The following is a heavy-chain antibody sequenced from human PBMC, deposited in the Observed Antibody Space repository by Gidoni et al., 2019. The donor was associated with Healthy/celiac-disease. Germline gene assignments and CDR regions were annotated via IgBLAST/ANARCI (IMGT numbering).Heavy chain of an antibody. CDR3: ARDYYQYSSSWFHRVGWYFDY. V-gene: IGHV3-48*03. D-gene: IGHD6-13*01. CDR1: GFTFSSYE. J-gene: IGHJ4*02. CDR2: ISSSGSTI. Sequence: VQPGGSLRLSCAASGFTFSSYEMNWVRQAPGKGLEWVSYISSSGSTIYYADSVKGRFTISRDNAKNSLYLQMNSLRAEDTAVYYCARDYYQYSSSWFHRVGWYFDYWGQGTLVTVSS.